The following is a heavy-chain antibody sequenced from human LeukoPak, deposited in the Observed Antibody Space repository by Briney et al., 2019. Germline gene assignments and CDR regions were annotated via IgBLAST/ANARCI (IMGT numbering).Heavy chain of an antibody. CDR3: ARGGYDYVWGSYRHNWFDP. CDR1: GGSFSGYY. Sequence: SETLSLTCAVYGGSFSGYYWSWIRQPPGKGLEWIGEINRSGSTSYNPSLKSRVTISVDTSKNHFSLKLTSVTAADTAVYYCARGGYDYVWGSYRHNWFDPWGQGTLVTVSS. J-gene: IGHJ5*02. CDR2: INRSGST. V-gene: IGHV4-34*01. D-gene: IGHD3-16*02.